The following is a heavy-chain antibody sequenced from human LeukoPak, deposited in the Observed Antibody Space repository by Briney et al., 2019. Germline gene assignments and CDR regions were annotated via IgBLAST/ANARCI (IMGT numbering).Heavy chain of an antibody. CDR1: GGSISSGGYY. CDR3: ASGIAVAGTPFDY. Sequence: SETLSLTCTVSGGSISSGGYYWSWIRQHPGKGLEWIGEINHSGSTNYNPSLKSRVTISVDTSKNQFSLKLSSVTAADTAVYYCASGIAVAGTPFDYWGQGTLVTVSS. D-gene: IGHD6-19*01. J-gene: IGHJ4*02. V-gene: IGHV4-39*07. CDR2: INHSGST.